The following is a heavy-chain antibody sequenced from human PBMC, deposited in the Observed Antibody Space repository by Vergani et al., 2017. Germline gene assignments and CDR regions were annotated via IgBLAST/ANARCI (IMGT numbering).Heavy chain of an antibody. D-gene: IGHD3-16*01. CDR2: IQFDGSNQ. CDR3: AKHFRGWGIDY. CDR1: GLILGNYD. V-gene: IGHV3-30*02. J-gene: IGHJ4*02. Sequence: QVQLVESGGGVVQRGGSLRLSCATSGLILGNYDMQWIRQGPGKGLEFVAFIQFDGSNQYYADSVKGRFTLSRDFSKNTLYLQMNSLRTDDTATYYCAKHFRGWGIDYWGQGTQVIVSS.